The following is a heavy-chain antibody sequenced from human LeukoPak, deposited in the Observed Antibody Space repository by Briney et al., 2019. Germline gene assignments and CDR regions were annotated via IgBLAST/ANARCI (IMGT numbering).Heavy chain of an antibody. J-gene: IGHJ5*02. CDR2: ISYEGGTQ. Sequence: GMSLRLSCAASGVTLSPYGMHWVRQAPGKGLEWVAVISYEGGTQHYADSVKGRFIISRDNPRNTLYLQMNILRTEDTAVYYCAKEGTPQVSTWYDLWGQGTQVIV. CDR3: AKEGTPQVSTWYDL. V-gene: IGHV3-30*18. D-gene: IGHD3-10*01. CDR1: GVTLSPYG.